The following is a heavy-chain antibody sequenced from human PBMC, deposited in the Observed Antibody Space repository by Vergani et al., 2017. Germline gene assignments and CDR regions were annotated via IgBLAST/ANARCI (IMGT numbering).Heavy chain of an antibody. Sequence: VQLLESGGGLVQPGGSLRLSCAASGFTFSSYAMSWVRQAPGKGLEWVAVISYDGSNKYYADSVKGRFTISRDNSKNSLYLQMNSLRAEDTAVYYCARDYWRSGWYYGFDYWGQGTLVTVSS. CDR1: GFTFSSYA. CDR2: ISYDGSNK. CDR3: ARDYWRSGWYYGFDY. D-gene: IGHD4-17*01. J-gene: IGHJ4*02. V-gene: IGHV3-30*03.